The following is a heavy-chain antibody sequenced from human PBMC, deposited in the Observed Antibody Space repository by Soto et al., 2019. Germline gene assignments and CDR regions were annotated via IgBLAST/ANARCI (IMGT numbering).Heavy chain of an antibody. D-gene: IGHD5-18*01. V-gene: IGHV1-2*02. CDR3: ARDFRYSYSVTAHWYFDL. J-gene: IGHJ2*01. CDR2: INPNSGGT. CDR1: GYTFTDYY. Sequence: QVQLVQSGAEVKKPGASVKVSCKASGYTFTDYYMYWVRQAPGQGLEWMGWINPNSGGTNYAQKFQGRVTMTRDTSISTAYMELSRLRSDDTAVYYCARDFRYSYSVTAHWYFDLWGRGTLVTVSS.